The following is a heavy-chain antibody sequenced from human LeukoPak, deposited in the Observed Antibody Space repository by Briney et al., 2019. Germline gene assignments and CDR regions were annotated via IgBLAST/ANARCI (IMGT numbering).Heavy chain of an antibody. CDR1: GGTFSSYA. J-gene: IGHJ4*02. V-gene: IGHV1-69*13. D-gene: IGHD2/OR15-2a*01. Sequence: SVKVSCKASGGTFSSYAISWVRQAPGQGLEWMGGIIPIFGTANYAQKFQGRVTITADESTSTAYMELSSLRSEDTAVYYCVTGDIAVIVLGVGLVYWGQGTLVTVSS. CDR2: IIPIFGTA. CDR3: VTGDIAVIVLGVGLVY.